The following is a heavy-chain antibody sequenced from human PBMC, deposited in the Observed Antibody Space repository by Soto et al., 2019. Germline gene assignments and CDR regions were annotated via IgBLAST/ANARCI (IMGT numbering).Heavy chain of an antibody. J-gene: IGHJ5*02. D-gene: IGHD3-22*01. Sequence: SVKVSCKASGGTFSDYGFNWVRQAPGQGLEWMGGLIPIFGTANYAQKFQGRVTITADESTSTAYMELSSLRSEDTAVYYCARGWDHYDSSGLRTWFDPWGQGARVTVSS. CDR1: GGTFSDYG. CDR2: LIPIFGTA. CDR3: ARGWDHYDSSGLRTWFDP. V-gene: IGHV1-69*13.